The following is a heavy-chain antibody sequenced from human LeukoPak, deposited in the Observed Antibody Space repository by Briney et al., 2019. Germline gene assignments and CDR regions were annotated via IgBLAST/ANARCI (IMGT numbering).Heavy chain of an antibody. CDR1: GFTLSRYW. D-gene: IGHD5-12*01. Sequence: GGSLRLSRAASGFTLSRYWMHWVRPAPGKGRVWVSRIDSDGSSTSYADSVKGRFTISRDNAKSTLYLQMNSLRAEDTAVYYCAGGYSGYDPTDYWGQGTLVTVSS. CDR2: IDSDGSST. CDR3: AGGYSGYDPTDY. J-gene: IGHJ4*02. V-gene: IGHV3-74*01.